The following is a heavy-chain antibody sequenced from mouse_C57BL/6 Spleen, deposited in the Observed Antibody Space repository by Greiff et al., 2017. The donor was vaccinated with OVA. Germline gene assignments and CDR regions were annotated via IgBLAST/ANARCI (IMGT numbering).Heavy chain of an antibody. V-gene: IGHV8-12*01. Sequence: QVTLKESGPGLLRPCQTLSLSCSSSGFSLSTSGMGVIWLRQPSGMGLEWLVHLSWGDAKCYNPFLKSRPITSKDTSRNQVFLKITSVDTADTAAYYCARMGYYGSSPGLAYWGQGTLVTVSA. CDR3: ARMGYYGSSPGLAY. CDR1: GFSLSTSGMG. D-gene: IGHD1-1*01. CDR2: LSWGDAK. J-gene: IGHJ3*01.